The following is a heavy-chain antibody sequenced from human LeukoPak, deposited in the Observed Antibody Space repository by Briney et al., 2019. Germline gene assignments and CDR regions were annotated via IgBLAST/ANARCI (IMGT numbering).Heavy chain of an antibody. Sequence: GASVKVSCKASGYTFSGYSMHWVRQAPGQGHEWMGWISPKSGDTNYAQNFQGRVTMTRDTSISTAYMELSRLTSDDTAVYYCARGRDKTTSPAIDYWGQGTLVTVSS. J-gene: IGHJ4*02. CDR1: GYTFSGYS. D-gene: IGHD2-2*01. CDR3: ARGRDKTTSPAIDY. V-gene: IGHV1-2*02. CDR2: ISPKSGDT.